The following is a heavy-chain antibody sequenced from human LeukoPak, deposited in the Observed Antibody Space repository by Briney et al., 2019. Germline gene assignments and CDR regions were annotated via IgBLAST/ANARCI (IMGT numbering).Heavy chain of an antibody. D-gene: IGHD3-22*01. CDR3: ASAAYYYDSSGYTYLEQ. CDR1: GFTFSNSG. Sequence: GGSLRLSCAASGFTFSNSGMSWVRQAPGKGLEWVSGINWNGGSTGYADSVKGRFTISRDNAKNSLYLQMNSLRAEDPALYYCASAAYYYDSSGYTYLEQWGQGTLVTVSS. V-gene: IGHV3-20*04. J-gene: IGHJ4*02. CDR2: INWNGGST.